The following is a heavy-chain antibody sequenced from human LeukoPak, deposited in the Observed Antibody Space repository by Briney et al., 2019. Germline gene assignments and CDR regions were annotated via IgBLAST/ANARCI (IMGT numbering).Heavy chain of an antibody. J-gene: IGHJ3*02. CDR1: GGSFSGYY. CDR2: INHSGST. CDR3: ARCRYSSTYRHSFDI. D-gene: IGHD1-26*01. Sequence: SETLSLTCAVYGGSFSGYYWSWIRQPPGKGLEWIGEINHSGSTNYNPSLKSRVTISLDTSKNQFSLILSTLTAADTAVYYCARCRYSSTYRHSFDIWGHGAMVTVSS. V-gene: IGHV4-34*01.